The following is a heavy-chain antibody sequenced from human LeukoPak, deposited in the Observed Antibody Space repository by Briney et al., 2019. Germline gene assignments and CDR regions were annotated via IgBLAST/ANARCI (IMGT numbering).Heavy chain of an antibody. D-gene: IGHD6-13*01. CDR2: ISSSGSTI. Sequence: GGXLRLSCAASGFTFSSYEMNWVRQAPGKGLEWVSYISSSGSTIYYADSVKGRFTISRDNAKNSLYLQMNSLRAEATAVYYCARGSMGIAAAGTDYWGQGTLVTVSS. CDR1: GFTFSSYE. V-gene: IGHV3-48*03. CDR3: ARGSMGIAAAGTDY. J-gene: IGHJ4*02.